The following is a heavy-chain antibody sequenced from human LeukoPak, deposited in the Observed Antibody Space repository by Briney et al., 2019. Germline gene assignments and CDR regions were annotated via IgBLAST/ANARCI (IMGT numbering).Heavy chain of an antibody. J-gene: IGHJ4*02. D-gene: IGHD2-2*03. CDR1: GASLNTGDYY. CDR2: IYRTGDT. V-gene: IGHV4-30-2*01. Sequence: SETLSLTCSVTGASLNTGDYYWTWIRQPPGKDLEWVGYIYRTGDTFYNPSLKGRVTISLDTSKKQFSLNLNSVTAADTAFYFCSRNGSPGFDYWGRGTLVTVSS. CDR3: SRNGSPGFDY.